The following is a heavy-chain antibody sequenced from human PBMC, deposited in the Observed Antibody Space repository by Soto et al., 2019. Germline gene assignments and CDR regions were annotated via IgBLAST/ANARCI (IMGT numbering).Heavy chain of an antibody. V-gene: IGHV3-23*01. CDR1: GFTFSSYA. CDR3: AKVTVAGGLRGYFDL. CDR2: ISGSGGST. Sequence: EVQLLESGGGLVQPGGPLRLSCAASGFTFSSYAMSWVRQAPGKGLEWVSAISGSGGSTYYADSVKGRFTISRDNSKNTLYLQMNSLRAEDTAVYYCAKVTVAGGLRGYFDLWGRGTLVTVSS. D-gene: IGHD5-12*01. J-gene: IGHJ2*01.